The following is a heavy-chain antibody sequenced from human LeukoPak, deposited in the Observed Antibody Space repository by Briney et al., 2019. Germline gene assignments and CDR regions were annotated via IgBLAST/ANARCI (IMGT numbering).Heavy chain of an antibody. Sequence: SQTLSLTCAVSGGSISSGGYSWSWIRQPPGKGLEWIGYIYHSGSTYYNPSLKSRVTISVDRSKNQFSLKLSSVTAADTAVYYCARAADGSGSYYNDDYYMDVWGKGTTVTVSS. CDR2: IYHSGST. CDR3: ARAADGSGSYYNDDYYMDV. V-gene: IGHV4-30-2*01. J-gene: IGHJ6*03. D-gene: IGHD3-10*01. CDR1: GGSISSGGYS.